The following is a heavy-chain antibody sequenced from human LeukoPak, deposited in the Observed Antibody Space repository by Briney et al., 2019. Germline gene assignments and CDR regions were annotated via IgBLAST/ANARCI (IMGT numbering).Heavy chain of an antibody. D-gene: IGHD3-16*02. J-gene: IGHJ4*02. CDR1: GGSISSGGYS. CDR2: IYHSGST. Sequence: SETLSLTCAVSGGSISSGGYSWSWIRQPPGKGLEWIGYIYHSGSTYYNPSLKSRVTISVDRSKNQFSLMLSSVTAADTAVYFRARGRGFVLGSYRPSLHFDYWGQGTLVTVST. V-gene: IGHV4-30-2*01. CDR3: ARGRGFVLGSYRPSLHFDY.